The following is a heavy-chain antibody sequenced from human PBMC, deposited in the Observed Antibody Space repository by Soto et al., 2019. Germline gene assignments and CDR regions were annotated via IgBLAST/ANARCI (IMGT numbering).Heavy chain of an antibody. CDR3: ARAGYYYDSSGYFDI. CDR1: GYTFTGYY. J-gene: IGHJ3*02. Sequence: QVPLVQSGAEVKKPGASVKVSCKASGYTFTGYYMHWVRQAPGQGLEWMGWINPNSGGTNYAQKFQGRVTMTRDTSISTAYMELSRLRSDDTAVYYCARAGYYYDSSGYFDIWGQGTMVTVSS. CDR2: INPNSGGT. V-gene: IGHV1-2*02. D-gene: IGHD3-22*01.